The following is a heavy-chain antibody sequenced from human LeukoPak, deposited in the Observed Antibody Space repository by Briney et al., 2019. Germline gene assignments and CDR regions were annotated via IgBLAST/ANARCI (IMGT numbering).Heavy chain of an antibody. CDR2: IGTAGDT. V-gene: IGHV3-13*01. J-gene: IGHJ4*02. Sequence: GGSLRLSCAASGFTFSSYDMHWVRQATGKGLEWVSAIGTAGDTYYPGSVKGRFTISRDNAKNSLYLQMNSLRAEDTAVYYCARDSLRYSSSWYLDYWGQGTLVTVSS. CDR3: ARDSLRYSSSWYLDY. CDR1: GFTFSSYD. D-gene: IGHD6-13*01.